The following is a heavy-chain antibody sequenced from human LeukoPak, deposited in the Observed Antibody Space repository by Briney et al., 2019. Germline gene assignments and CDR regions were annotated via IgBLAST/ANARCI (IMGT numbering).Heavy chain of an antibody. Sequence: GGSLRLSCAASGFTFSSYSMNWVRQAPGKGLEWVSSISSSSSYIYYADSVKGRSTISRDNAKNSLYLQMNSLRAEDTAVYYCAREWSGWYDYWGQGTLVTVSS. D-gene: IGHD6-19*01. CDR2: ISSSSSYI. J-gene: IGHJ4*02. V-gene: IGHV3-21*01. CDR3: AREWSGWYDY. CDR1: GFTFSSYS.